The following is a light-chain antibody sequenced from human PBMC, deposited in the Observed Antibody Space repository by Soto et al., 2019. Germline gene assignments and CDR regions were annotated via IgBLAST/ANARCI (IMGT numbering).Light chain of an antibody. Sequence: QSVLTQPSSMSGSPGQSITISCTGTTSDIGAYEHVSWYQQRPGRAPKVLIYDVRIRPSEVSNRFSGSKSGDTASLTISGLQAGDEAVYYCASKTTSSTVLFGGGPSSPS. CDR2: DVR. V-gene: IGLV2-14*03. J-gene: IGLJ3*02. CDR1: TSDIGAYEH. CDR3: ASKTTSSTVL.